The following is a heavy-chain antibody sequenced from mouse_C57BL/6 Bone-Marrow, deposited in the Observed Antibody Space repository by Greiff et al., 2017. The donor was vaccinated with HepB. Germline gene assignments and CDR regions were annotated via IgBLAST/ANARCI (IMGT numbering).Heavy chain of an antibody. CDR1: GYTFTSYW. Sequence: QVQLQQPGAELVMPGASVKLSCKASGYTFTSYWMHWVKQRPGQGLEWIGEIDPSDSYTNYNQKFKGKSTLTVDKSSITAYMQLSSLTSEYSAVYYCARSLMVPYYAIDYWGQGTSVTVSS. J-gene: IGHJ4*01. CDR3: ARSLMVPYYAIDY. CDR2: IDPSDSYT. D-gene: IGHD2-2*01. V-gene: IGHV1-69*01.